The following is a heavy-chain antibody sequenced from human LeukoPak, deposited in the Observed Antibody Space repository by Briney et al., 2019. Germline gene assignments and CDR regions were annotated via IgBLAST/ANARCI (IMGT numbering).Heavy chain of an antibody. D-gene: IGHD3-10*01. CDR3: AKGIYSSGSYSHFDY. J-gene: IGHJ4*02. Sequence: GGSLRLSCVVSGLTFDNAWMSWVRQAPGKGLEWVAVIAYDGNNKFYGDSVKGRFNISRDNSKNTLYLQMNSLRAEDTAVYYCAKGIYSSGSYSHFDYWGQGTLVTVSS. CDR2: IAYDGNNK. V-gene: IGHV3-30*18. CDR1: GLTFDNAW.